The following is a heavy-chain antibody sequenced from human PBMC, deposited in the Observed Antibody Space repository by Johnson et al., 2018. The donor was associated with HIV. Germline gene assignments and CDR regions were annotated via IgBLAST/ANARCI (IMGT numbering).Heavy chain of an antibody. J-gene: IGHJ3*02. CDR2: IWYDGSNK. CDR3: ARGALGDWVDASDT. D-gene: IGHD3-16*01. V-gene: IGHV3-30*19. CDR1: GFTFSSYG. Sequence: QVQLVESGGGVVQPGRSLRLSCAASGFTFSSYGIHWVRQASGKGLEWVAVIWYDGSNKYYADSVKGRFTISRDNSKNTLYLQMNSLRAEDTAVFYCARGALGDWVDASDTWGQGTMVIVSS.